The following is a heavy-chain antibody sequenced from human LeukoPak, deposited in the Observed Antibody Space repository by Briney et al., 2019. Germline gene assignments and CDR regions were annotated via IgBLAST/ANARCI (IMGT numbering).Heavy chain of an antibody. V-gene: IGHV1-2*02. J-gene: IGHJ5*02. CDR1: GYTFTGYY. D-gene: IGHD2-2*01. CDR2: INPNSGGT. Sequence: ASVKVSCKASGYTFTGYYMHWVRQAPGQGLEWMGWINPNSGGTNYAQKFQGRVTMTRDTSISTAYMELSRLRSDDTAVYYCARVPVPAAIFWFDPWGQETLVTVSS. CDR3: ARVPVPAAIFWFDP.